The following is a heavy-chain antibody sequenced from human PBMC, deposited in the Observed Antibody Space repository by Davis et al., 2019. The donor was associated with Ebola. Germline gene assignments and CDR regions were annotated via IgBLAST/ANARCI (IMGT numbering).Heavy chain of an antibody. CDR1: GFTFSSYS. Sequence: GESLKISCAASGFTFSSYSMNWVRQAPGKGLEWVSSISSSSSYIYYADSVKGRFTISRDNAKNSLYLQMNSLRAEDTAVYYCARDRVVVVPAGTYYYYYYGMDVWGQGTTVTVSS. V-gene: IGHV3-21*01. D-gene: IGHD2-2*01. J-gene: IGHJ6*02. CDR3: ARDRVVVVPAGTYYYYYYGMDV. CDR2: ISSSSSYI.